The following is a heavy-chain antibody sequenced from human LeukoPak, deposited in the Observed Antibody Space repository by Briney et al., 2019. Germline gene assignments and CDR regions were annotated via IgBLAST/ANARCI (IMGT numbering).Heavy chain of an antibody. Sequence: SETVSLTCSVSGGTISSYYWSWIRQPAGKGLEWIGRIYTSGSTNYNPSLKSRVTMSVDTSKNQFSLKLSSVTAADTAVYYCARRGIAGFDYWGQGTLVTVSS. CDR2: IYTSGST. CDR1: GGTISSYY. V-gene: IGHV4-4*07. D-gene: IGHD6-13*01. J-gene: IGHJ4*02. CDR3: ARRGIAGFDY.